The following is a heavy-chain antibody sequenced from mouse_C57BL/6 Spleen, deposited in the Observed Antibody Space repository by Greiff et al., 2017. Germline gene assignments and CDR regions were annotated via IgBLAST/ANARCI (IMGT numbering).Heavy chain of an antibody. D-gene: IGHD2-5*01. J-gene: IGHJ4*01. Sequence: QVQLKESGAELVKPGASVKISCKASGYTFTDYYINWVKQRPGQGLEWLGKIGPGSGSTYYNEKFKGKATLTADKSSSTAYMQLSSLTSEDSAVYFCARRAYSNLYYYAMDYWGQGTSVTVSS. CDR1: GYTFTDYY. CDR3: ARRAYSNLYYYAMDY. V-gene: IGHV1-77*01. CDR2: IGPGSGST.